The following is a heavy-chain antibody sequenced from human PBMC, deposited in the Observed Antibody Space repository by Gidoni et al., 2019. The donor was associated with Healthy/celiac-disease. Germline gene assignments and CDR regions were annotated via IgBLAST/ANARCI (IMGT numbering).Heavy chain of an antibody. CDR1: GFTGSSNY. V-gene: IGHV3-66*02. CDR3: AEDSSGYSNYYGMDV. D-gene: IGHD3-22*01. J-gene: IGHJ6*02. CDR2: IYSGGST. Sequence: EVQLVEAGGGLVQPGGSRRLCCAAAGFTGSSNYISWVRQAPGKGLEWVSVIYSGGSTYYADSVKGRFTISRDNSKNTLYLHMNSLRAEDTAVYYCAEDSSGYSNYYGMDVWGQGTTVTVSS.